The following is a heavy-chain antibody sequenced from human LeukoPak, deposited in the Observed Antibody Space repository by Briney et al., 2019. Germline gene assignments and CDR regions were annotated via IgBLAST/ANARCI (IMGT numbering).Heavy chain of an antibody. D-gene: IGHD3-10*01. V-gene: IGHV1-8*01. Sequence: ASVKVSCKASGYTFTSYDINWVRQATGQGLEWMGWMNPNSGNTGSAQKFQGRVTMTRNTSISTAHMELSSLRSEDTAVYYCAIKDGDFASGSQYFQHWGQGTLVTVSS. CDR3: AIKDGDFASGSQYFQH. J-gene: IGHJ1*01. CDR1: GYTFTSYD. CDR2: MNPNSGNT.